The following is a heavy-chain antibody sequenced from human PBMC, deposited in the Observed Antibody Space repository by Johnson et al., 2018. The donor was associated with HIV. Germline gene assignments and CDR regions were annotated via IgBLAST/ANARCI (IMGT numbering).Heavy chain of an antibody. CDR1: GFTFSSYD. V-gene: IGHV3-13*01. D-gene: IGHD1-14*01. CDR2: INAGGDT. CDR3: ARDDRPDGFDI. Sequence: EQLVESGGGLVQPGGSLRLSCAASGFTFSSYDMHWVRQATGKGLEWVSAINAGGDTYYADSVQGRFTISRDRSKNTVSLQMNSLRVEDTAVNYCARDDRPDGFDIWGQGTMVTVSS. J-gene: IGHJ3*02.